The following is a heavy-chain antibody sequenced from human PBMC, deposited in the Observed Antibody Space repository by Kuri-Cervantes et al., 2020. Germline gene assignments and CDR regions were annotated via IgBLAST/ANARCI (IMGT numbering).Heavy chain of an antibody. CDR2: IYYSGTT. J-gene: IGHJ4*02. D-gene: IGHD4-23*01. V-gene: IGHV4-39*07. CDR1: GDSVRDSSYY. Sequence: GSLRLSCIASGDSVRDSSYYWGWIRQPPGKGLEWIANIYYSGTTYNNPSLKSRVTISLDTSKNHFSLRLNSVTAADTAVYYCAREGLEYGGSDYWGQGTLVTVSS. CDR3: AREGLEYGGSDY.